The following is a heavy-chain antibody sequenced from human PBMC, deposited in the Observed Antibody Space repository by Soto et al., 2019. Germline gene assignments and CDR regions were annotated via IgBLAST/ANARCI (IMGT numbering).Heavy chain of an antibody. CDR1: GYSFTSYW. J-gene: IGHJ6*02. CDR2: IYPGDSDT. CDR3: ARHPYCTNGVCYHEPVDV. V-gene: IGHV5-51*01. Sequence: GQSLKVSCKGSGYSFTSYWIGWVRKMPGKGLEWMGIIYPGDSDTRYSPSFQGQVTTSADKSISTAYLQWSSLKASDTAMYYCARHPYCTNGVCYHEPVDVWGQGTTVTVSS. D-gene: IGHD2-8*01.